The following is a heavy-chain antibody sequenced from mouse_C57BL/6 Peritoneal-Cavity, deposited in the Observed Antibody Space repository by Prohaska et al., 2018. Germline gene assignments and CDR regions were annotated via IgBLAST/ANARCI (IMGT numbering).Heavy chain of an antibody. CDR1: GFPITSGYY. D-gene: IGHD2-3*01. J-gene: IGHJ1*03. Sequence: QMQLQESGPGLVKPSQSLFLTCSITGFPITSGYYWIWIRQSPGKPLEWMGYITHSGETFYNPSLQSPISITRETLKNQFFLQLNSVTTEDTAMYYCAGDYDGYWYFDVWGTGTTVTVSS. CDR2: ITHSGET. CDR3: AGDYDGYWYFDV. V-gene: IGHV12-3*01.